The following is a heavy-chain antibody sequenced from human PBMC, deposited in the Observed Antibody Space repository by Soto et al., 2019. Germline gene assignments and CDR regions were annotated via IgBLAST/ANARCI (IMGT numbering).Heavy chain of an antibody. D-gene: IGHD6-19*01. Sequence: EVQLLESGGGLVQPGGSLRLSCAASGFTFSNYAMNWVRQAPGKGLEWVSTVSGSADYTYYADSVKGRFTVSRDNSKNTLYLQINSLRSEDTAVDYWAKGTRSGAGVAFDIWGQGTMVTVSS. V-gene: IGHV3-23*01. CDR3: AKGTRSGAGVAFDI. CDR1: GFTFSNYA. J-gene: IGHJ3*02. CDR2: VSGSADYT.